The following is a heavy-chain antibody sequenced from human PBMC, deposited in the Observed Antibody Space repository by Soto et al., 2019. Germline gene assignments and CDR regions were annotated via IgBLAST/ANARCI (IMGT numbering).Heavy chain of an antibody. D-gene: IGHD3-22*01. J-gene: IGHJ6*02. CDR2: IYWDDDK. CDR1: GFSLSTGGVG. Sequence: QITLKESGPTLVKPTQTLTLTCTFSGFSLSTGGVGVGWIRQPPGKALEWLALIYWDDDKRYSPSLKSRLTTXXDTSKNQVVLXXTXMXXVDTATYYCAHRASPPDLEGQFYPYYYYYYYGLDVWGQGTTVTVSS. CDR3: AHRASPPDLEGQFYPYYYYYYYGLDV. V-gene: IGHV2-5*02.